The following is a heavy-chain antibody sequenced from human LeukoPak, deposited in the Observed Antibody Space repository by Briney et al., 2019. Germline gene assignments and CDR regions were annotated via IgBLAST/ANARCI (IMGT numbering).Heavy chain of an antibody. V-gene: IGHV1-46*01. CDR3: ARDLVDWTLDY. J-gene: IGHJ4*02. CDR1: GYTFTSYD. Sequence: ASVKVSCKASGYTFTSYDINWVRQAPGQGLEWMGIINPSGGSTSYAQKFQGRVTMTRDTSTSTVYMELSSLRSEDTAVYYCARDLVDWTLDYWGQGTLVTVSS. CDR2: INPSGGST. D-gene: IGHD1-1*01.